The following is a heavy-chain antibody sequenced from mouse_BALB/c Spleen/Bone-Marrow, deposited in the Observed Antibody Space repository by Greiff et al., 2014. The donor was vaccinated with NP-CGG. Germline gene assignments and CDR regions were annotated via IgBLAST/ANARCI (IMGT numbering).Heavy chain of an antibody. Sequence: EVQLVESGGGFVKPGGSLKLSCAASGFTFSDFYMFWFRQTPEKRLEWVATISNGGTCTYYPDSVKGRFTISRDNAKNNLHLQMSSLKSEDTAMYYCARSGERYGAMDYWGQGTSVTVTS. V-gene: IGHV5-4*02. D-gene: IGHD1-1*02. J-gene: IGHJ4*01. CDR3: ARSGERYGAMDY. CDR1: GFTFSDFY. CDR2: ISNGGTCT.